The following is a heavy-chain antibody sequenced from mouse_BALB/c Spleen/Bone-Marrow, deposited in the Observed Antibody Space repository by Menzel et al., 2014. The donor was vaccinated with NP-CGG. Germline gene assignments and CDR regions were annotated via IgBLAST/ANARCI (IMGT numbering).Heavy chain of an antibody. CDR1: GFTFTDYY. Sequence: EVNGVESGGGLVQPGGSLRLSWATSGFTFTDYYMNWLRQPPGKALEWLGFIRNTANGYTTEYSTSVKGRFTISRDNSKSILYLQMNTLRGEDSATYYCARDKGGVFFDYGGQGTTLTVSS. CDR2: IRNTANGYTT. V-gene: IGHV7-3*02. J-gene: IGHJ2*01. CDR3: ARDKGGVFFDY.